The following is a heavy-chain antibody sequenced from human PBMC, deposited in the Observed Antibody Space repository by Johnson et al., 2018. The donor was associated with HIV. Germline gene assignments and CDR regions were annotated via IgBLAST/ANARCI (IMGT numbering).Heavy chain of an antibody. V-gene: IGHV3-64*04. CDR1: GFTFSSYG. CDR2: ITNNGGST. Sequence: QVQLVESGGGVVQPGRSLRLSCAASGFTFSSYGMHWVRQVPGKGLEYVSRITNNGGSTYYVDSVKGRFTISRDNSKNTLYLQMNSLRAEDTAVYYCARKRGTGNNGAAFDIWGQGTMVTVSS. CDR3: ARKRGTGNNGAAFDI. J-gene: IGHJ3*02. D-gene: IGHD1/OR15-1a*01.